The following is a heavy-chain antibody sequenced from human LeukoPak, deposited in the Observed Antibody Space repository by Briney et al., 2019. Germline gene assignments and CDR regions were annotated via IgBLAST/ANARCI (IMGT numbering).Heavy chain of an antibody. CDR1: GFTFSGYA. J-gene: IGHJ5*02. D-gene: IGHD3-10*01. V-gene: IGHV3-23*01. CDR3: AKDGFGELGDWFDP. CDR2: ISGSGGST. Sequence: GGSLRLSCAASGFTFSGYAMSWVRQAPGKGLEWVSAISGSGGSTYYADSVKGRFTISRDNSKNTLYLQTNSLRAEDTAVYYCAKDGFGELGDWFDPWGQGTLVTVSS.